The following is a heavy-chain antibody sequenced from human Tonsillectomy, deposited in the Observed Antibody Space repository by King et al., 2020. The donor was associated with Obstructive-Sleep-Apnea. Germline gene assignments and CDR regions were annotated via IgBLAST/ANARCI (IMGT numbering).Heavy chain of an antibody. J-gene: IGHJ3*02. CDR2: ISSSGGST. V-gene: IGHV3-23*04. D-gene: IGHD3-22*01. CDR3: AKHYYYDSSGYYYLVFDI. Sequence: VQLVESGGGLLQPGGSLRLSCAASGFTFSSYAMSWVRQAPGKGRKWVSAISSSGGSTYYADSVKGRFTISRDNSKNSLYLQMNSLRAEDTAIYYCAKHYYYDSSGYYYLVFDIWGQGTKVTVSS. CDR1: GFTFSSYA.